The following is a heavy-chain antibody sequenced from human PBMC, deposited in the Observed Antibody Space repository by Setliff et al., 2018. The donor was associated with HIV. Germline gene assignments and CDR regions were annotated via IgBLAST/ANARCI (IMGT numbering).Heavy chain of an antibody. V-gene: IGHV1-2*02. CDR2: INPYSGGT. CDR3: TRPLRTRSAIDPFHI. Sequence: ASVKVSCKASGYTFTGNSDYYLHWVRQAPGQGPEWMGWINPYSGGTLYAQKFHGRVTMTSDTSVNTAYMELSSLRSDDSALYYCTRPLRTRSAIDPFHIWGQGTLVTVSS. CDR1: GYTFTGNSDYY. J-gene: IGHJ3*02. D-gene: IGHD6-25*01.